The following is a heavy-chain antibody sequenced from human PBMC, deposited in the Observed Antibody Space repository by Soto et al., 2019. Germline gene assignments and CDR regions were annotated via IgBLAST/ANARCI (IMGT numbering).Heavy chain of an antibody. CDR1: GFTFSSYG. J-gene: IGHJ4*02. Sequence: QVQLVESGGGVVQPGRSLRLSCAASGFTFSSYGMHWVRQAPGKGLEWVAVIWYDGSNKYYADSVKGRFTISRDNSKNTLYLQMNSLRDEDTAVDYCARDLRLRGSSRGVVYWGQGTLVTVSS. CDR2: IWYDGSNK. V-gene: IGHV3-33*01. CDR3: ARDLRLRGSSRGVVY. D-gene: IGHD1-26*01.